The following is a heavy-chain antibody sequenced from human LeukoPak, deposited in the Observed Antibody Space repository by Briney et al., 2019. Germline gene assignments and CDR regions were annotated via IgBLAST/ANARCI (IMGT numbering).Heavy chain of an antibody. CDR1: GYTFTSYG. CDR3: ARGSIGPVGLWFGELPYYYYGMDV. D-gene: IGHD3-10*01. J-gene: IGHJ6*02. V-gene: IGHV1-18*01. CDR2: ISAYNGNT. Sequence: ASVKVSCKASGYTFTSYGISWVRQAPGQGLEWMGWISAYNGNTNYAQKLQGRVTMTTDTSTSTAYMELRSLRSNDTAVYYCARGSIGPVGLWFGELPYYYYGMDVWGQGTTVTVSS.